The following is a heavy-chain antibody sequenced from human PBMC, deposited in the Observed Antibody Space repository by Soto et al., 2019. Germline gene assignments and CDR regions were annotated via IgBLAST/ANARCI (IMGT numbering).Heavy chain of an antibody. CDR1: GFTVSNNY. Sequence: EVQLVESGGGLIQPGGSLRLSCAVSGFTVSNNYMSWVRQAPGKGLEGVSVIYSGGYTAYGDSVKGRFTISRDNSKNKLDFQINRPSAAATAVFYCATSPGGGGYWGQGTLVTVSS. CDR2: IYSGGYT. J-gene: IGHJ4*02. CDR3: ATSPGGGGY. V-gene: IGHV3-53*01. D-gene: IGHD3-10*01.